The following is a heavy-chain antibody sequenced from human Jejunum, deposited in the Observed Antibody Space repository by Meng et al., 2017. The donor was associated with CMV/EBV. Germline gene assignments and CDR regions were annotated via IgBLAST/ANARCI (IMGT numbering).Heavy chain of an antibody. V-gene: IGHV3-30*04. J-gene: IGHJ4*02. D-gene: IGHD3-16*01. CDR1: GFTFSSTA. Sequence: GFTFSSTAMPWVRTARGKGLEWVAVTSYDGNSQYYTDSVKGRFTISRDNSDNMLYLQMNSLRADDTAVYYCARDGGGFNSSPFDCWGQGTLVTVSS. CDR3: ARDGGGFNSSPFDC. CDR2: TSYDGNSQ.